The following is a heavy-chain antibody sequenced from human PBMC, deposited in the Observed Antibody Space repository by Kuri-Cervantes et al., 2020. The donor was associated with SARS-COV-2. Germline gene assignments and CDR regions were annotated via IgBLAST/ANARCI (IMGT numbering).Heavy chain of an antibody. J-gene: IGHJ4*01. CDR3: ARDRGYCSGGSCYLFLSGFDY. CDR2: IKQDGSEK. Sequence: GESLKISCAASGFTFSSYWMSWVRQAPGKGLEWVANIKQDGSEKYYVDSVKGRFTISRDNAKNSLYLQMNSLRAEDTAVYYCARDRGYCSGGSCYLFLSGFDYWGHGTLVTVSS. D-gene: IGHD2-15*01. CDR1: GFTFSSYW. V-gene: IGHV3-7*01.